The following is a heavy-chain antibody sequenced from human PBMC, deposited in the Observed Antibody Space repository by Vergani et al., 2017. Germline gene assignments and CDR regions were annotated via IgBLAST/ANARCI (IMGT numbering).Heavy chain of an antibody. J-gene: IGHJ4*02. D-gene: IGHD3-22*01. V-gene: IGHV3-23*01. CDR3: AGPQWTRAYYYGGFDY. CDR2: ISSDGGSP. Sequence: EVQLLESGGGLVQPGGSLRLSCAASGFTFSTYAMTWVRQAPGKGLEWVSTISSDGGSPYYADSVKGRFTISRDNSKSKLSLQMNSLTADDTAIYYCAGPQWTRAYYYGGFDYWGQGILVTVSS. CDR1: GFTFSTYA.